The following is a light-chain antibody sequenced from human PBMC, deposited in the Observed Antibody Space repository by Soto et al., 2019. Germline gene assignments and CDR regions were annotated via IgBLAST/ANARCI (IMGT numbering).Light chain of an antibody. CDR3: QQRSNWPYT. J-gene: IGKJ2*01. Sequence: EIVLTQSPATLSLSPGERATLSCRASQSVSSSLAWYQQKPGQAPRLLIYGASNRATGIPARFSASGSGTDFTLTISSLEPEDFAVYYCQQRSNWPYTFGQGTKLEIK. CDR1: QSVSSS. CDR2: GAS. V-gene: IGKV3-11*01.